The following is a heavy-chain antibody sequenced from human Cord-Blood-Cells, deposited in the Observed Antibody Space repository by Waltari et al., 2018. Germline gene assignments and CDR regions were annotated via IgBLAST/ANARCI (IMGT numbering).Heavy chain of an antibody. D-gene: IGHD3-3*01. V-gene: IGHV4-39*01. CDR2: SYYSGST. Sequence: LQLQASGPGLVKASETLSLTCPASGGSIRSSSYYWGWFPQPPGKGLEWIGSSYYSGSTYYNPSLKSRVTISVDTSKNQFSLKLSSVTAADTAVYYCARRLATIFGVVIGFDYWGQGTLVTVSS. CDR1: GGSIRSSSYY. CDR3: ARRLATIFGVVIGFDY. J-gene: IGHJ4*02.